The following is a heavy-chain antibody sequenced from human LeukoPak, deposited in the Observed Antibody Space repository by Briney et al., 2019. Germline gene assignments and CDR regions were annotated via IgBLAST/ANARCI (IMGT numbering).Heavy chain of an antibody. J-gene: IGHJ5*02. CDR1: GFTFSSYG. CDR2: IYSGGST. V-gene: IGHV3-53*01. Sequence: GGSLRLSCAASGFTFSSYGMHWVRQAPGKGLEWVSVIYSGGSTYYADSVKGRFTISRDNSKSTLYLQMNSLRAEDTAVYYCARMWKYYYDTWGQGTLVTVSS. D-gene: IGHD3-22*01. CDR3: ARMWKYYYDT.